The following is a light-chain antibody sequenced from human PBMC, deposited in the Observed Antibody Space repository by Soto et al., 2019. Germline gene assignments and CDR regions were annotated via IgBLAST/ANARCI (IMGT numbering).Light chain of an antibody. Sequence: DIQMTQSPSTLSASVGDRVTITCRASQSISSWLAWYQQKPGKAPKVLIYKASSLETGVPSRFSGSGSGTEFTLTITSLQPDDSATYYCQHYNSYPPTFGGGTKVEI. CDR2: KAS. J-gene: IGKJ4*01. CDR1: QSISSW. V-gene: IGKV1-5*03. CDR3: QHYNSYPPT.